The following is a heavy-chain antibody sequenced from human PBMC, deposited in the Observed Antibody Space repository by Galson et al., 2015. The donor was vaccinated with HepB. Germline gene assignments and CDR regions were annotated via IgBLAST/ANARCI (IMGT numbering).Heavy chain of an antibody. CDR2: ISGGGGST. CDR1: GFTFSSSA. V-gene: IGHV3-23*01. J-gene: IGHJ4*02. D-gene: IGHD6-13*01. CDR3: AKGARSTSWYLMDY. Sequence: SLRLSCAASGFTFSSSAMMWVRQAPGKGLEWVPGISGGGGSTYYADSVKGRFTISRDNSENTLYLQMNSLRDEDTAIYYCAKGARSTSWYLMDYWGQGTLVTVSS.